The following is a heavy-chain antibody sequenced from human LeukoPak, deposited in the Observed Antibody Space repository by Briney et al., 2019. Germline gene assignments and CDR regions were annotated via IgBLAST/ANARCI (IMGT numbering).Heavy chain of an antibody. CDR3: ARHRSDSSSSPIDY. V-gene: IGHV5-51*01. J-gene: IGHJ4*02. Sequence: GESLKISCKGSGYTFSNYFIGWVRQMPGEGLEWMAIVSPRDSDTRYCPSFRGQVTISADRSISTVYLQWSSLEASDTAMYYCARHRSDSSSSPIDYWGQGTLVTVSS. CDR2: VSPRDSDT. D-gene: IGHD6-6*01. CDR1: GYTFSNYF.